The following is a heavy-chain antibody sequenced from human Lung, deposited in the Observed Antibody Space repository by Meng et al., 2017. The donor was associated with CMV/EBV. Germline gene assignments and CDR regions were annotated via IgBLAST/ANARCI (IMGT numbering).Heavy chain of an antibody. D-gene: IGHD1-26*01. Sequence: GGSLRLSCKGSGYSFTSYWIGGVRQMPGKGLEWMGIIYPGDSDTRYSPSFQGPVTISADKSISHAYLQWSSLKASDTAMYYCARLTSGSQGGCFDYWGQGXLVTVSS. V-gene: IGHV5-51*01. CDR2: IYPGDSDT. J-gene: IGHJ4*02. CDR1: GYSFTSYW. CDR3: ARLTSGSQGGCFDY.